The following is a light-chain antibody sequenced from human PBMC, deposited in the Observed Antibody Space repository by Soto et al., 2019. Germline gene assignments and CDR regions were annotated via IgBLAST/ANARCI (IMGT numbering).Light chain of an antibody. V-gene: IGKV3-20*01. CDR3: QHYGSSPWT. CDR1: QSVSSSY. J-gene: IGKJ1*01. CDR2: GAS. Sequence: VVPQAPGIVSVSRGDRETNSCRASQSVSSSYLAWYQQKPGQAPRLLIYGASSRATGIPDRFSGSGSAKDFTLTMTTLAPEDLAVYYGQHYGSSPWTFSQGTKVDI.